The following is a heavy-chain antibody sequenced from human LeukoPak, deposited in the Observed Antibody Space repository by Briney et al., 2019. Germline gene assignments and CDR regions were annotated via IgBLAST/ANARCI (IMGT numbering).Heavy chain of an antibody. D-gene: IGHD4-17*01. J-gene: IGHJ4*02. CDR2: INHSGST. CDR1: GGSFSGYY. V-gene: IGHV4-34*01. CDR3: ASPTEGAFDY. Sequence: PSETLSLTCAVYGGSFSGYYWSWIRQPPGKGLEWIGEINHSGSTNYNPSLKSRVTISVDTSKNQFSLKLSSVTAADTAVYYCASPTEGAFDYWGQGTLVTVSS.